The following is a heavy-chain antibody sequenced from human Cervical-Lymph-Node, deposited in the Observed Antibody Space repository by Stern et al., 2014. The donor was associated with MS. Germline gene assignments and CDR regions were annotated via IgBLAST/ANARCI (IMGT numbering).Heavy chain of an antibody. J-gene: IGHJ6*02. CDR1: GYTFTSYY. V-gene: IGHV1-46*01. Sequence: QVQLVQSGAEVKKPGASVKVSCKASGYTFTSYYMHWVRQAPGQGLEWMGIINPSGGSTSSAQKFQGRVTMTRDTSTSTVYMELSSLRSEDTAVYYCARPREIRYGMDVWGQGTTVTVSS. D-gene: IGHD3-3*02. CDR2: INPSGGST. CDR3: ARPREIRYGMDV.